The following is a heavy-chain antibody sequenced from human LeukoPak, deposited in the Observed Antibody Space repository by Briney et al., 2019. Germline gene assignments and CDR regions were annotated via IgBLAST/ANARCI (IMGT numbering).Heavy chain of an antibody. Sequence: PSETLSLTCAVYGGSFSGYYWSWIRQPPGKGLEWIGEINHSGSTNYNPSLKSRVTISVDTSKNQFSLKLSSVTAADTAVYYCARGKVIRIAVAVLYYFDYWGQGTLVTVSS. V-gene: IGHV4-34*01. CDR1: GGSFSGYY. D-gene: IGHD6-19*01. J-gene: IGHJ4*02. CDR2: INHSGST. CDR3: ARGKVIRIAVAVLYYFDY.